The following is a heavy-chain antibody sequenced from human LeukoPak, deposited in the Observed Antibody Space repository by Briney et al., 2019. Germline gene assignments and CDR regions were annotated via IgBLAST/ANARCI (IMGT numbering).Heavy chain of an antibody. Sequence: GGSLRLSCAASGFTVSSNYMSWVRQAPGKGLEWVANIKQDGSEKYYVDSVKGRFTISRDNAKNSLYLQMNSLRAEDTAVYYCARGSPGQWPPDYFDYWGQGTLVTVSS. D-gene: IGHD6-19*01. CDR3: ARGSPGQWPPDYFDY. CDR1: GFTVSSNY. V-gene: IGHV3-7*01. CDR2: IKQDGSEK. J-gene: IGHJ4*02.